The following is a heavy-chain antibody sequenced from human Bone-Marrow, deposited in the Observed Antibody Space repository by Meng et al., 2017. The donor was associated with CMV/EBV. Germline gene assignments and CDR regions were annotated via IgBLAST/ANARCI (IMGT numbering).Heavy chain of an antibody. Sequence: SETLSLTCAVYGGSFSGYYWSWIRQPPGKGLEWIGEINHSGSTNYNPSLKGRVTISVDTSKNQFSLKLSSVTAADTAVYYCASLRTWIQRWGQGTLVTVSS. CDR1: GGSFSGYY. CDR2: INHSGST. CDR3: ASLRTWIQR. V-gene: IGHV4-34*01. D-gene: IGHD5-18*01. J-gene: IGHJ4*02.